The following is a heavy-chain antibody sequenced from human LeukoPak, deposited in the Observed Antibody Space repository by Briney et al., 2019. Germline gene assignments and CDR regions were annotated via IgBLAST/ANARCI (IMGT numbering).Heavy chain of an antibody. V-gene: IGHV1-46*01. CDR2: IYPRDGST. CDR1: GYTFTSNY. J-gene: IGHJ4*02. Sequence: GASVKVSRKASGYTFTSNYIHWVRQAPGQGLEWMGMIYPRDGSTSYAQKFQGRVTVTRDTSTSTVHMELSGLRSEDTAVYYCARDQEGFDYWGQETLVTVSS. CDR3: ARDQEGFDY.